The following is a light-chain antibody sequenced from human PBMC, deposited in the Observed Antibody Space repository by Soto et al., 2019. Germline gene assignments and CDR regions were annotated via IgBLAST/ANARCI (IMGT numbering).Light chain of an antibody. Sequence: IVLTQSPATLSFSPWEGSTLSCRASQSVSSYLAWYQQKPGQAPRLLIYDASNRATGIPARFSGSGSGTDFTLTISSLEPEDFAVYYCRQRSNWPTFGGGTKVDIK. CDR1: QSVSSY. CDR3: RQRSNWPT. J-gene: IGKJ4*01. V-gene: IGKV3-11*01. CDR2: DAS.